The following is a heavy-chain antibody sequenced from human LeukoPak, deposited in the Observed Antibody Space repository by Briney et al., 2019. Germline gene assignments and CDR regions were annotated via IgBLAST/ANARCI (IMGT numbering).Heavy chain of an antibody. D-gene: IGHD2-2*01. CDR3: ARGPQRGAAANYYGMDV. Sequence: GGSLRLSCAVSGFTLSSYWMHWVRQAPGKGLVWVSRINSDGGNTIYADSVKGRFTISRDNAKSTLYLQMNSLRAEDTAVYYCARGPQRGAAANYYGMDVWGQGTTVTVSS. CDR2: INSDGGNT. V-gene: IGHV3-74*01. CDR1: GFTLSSYW. J-gene: IGHJ6*02.